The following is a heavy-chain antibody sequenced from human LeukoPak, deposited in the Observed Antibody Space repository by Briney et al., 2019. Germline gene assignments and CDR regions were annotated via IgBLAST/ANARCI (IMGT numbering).Heavy chain of an antibody. D-gene: IGHD6-19*01. CDR3: ARDLRGSSGWYFDY. J-gene: IGHJ4*02. V-gene: IGHV3-21*01. CDR2: ISSSSSYI. CDR1: GFTFSSYS. Sequence: TGGSLRLSCAASGFTFSSYSMNWVRQAPGKGLEWVSSISSSSSYIYYADSVKGRFTISRDNAKNSLYLQMNSLRAEDTAVYYCARDLRGSSGWYFDYWGQGTLVTVSS.